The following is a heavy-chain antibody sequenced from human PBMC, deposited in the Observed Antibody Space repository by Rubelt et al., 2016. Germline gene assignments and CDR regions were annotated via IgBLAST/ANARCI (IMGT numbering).Heavy chain of an antibody. CDR2: INHSGST. V-gene: IGHV4-34*01. CDR1: GGSFSGYY. J-gene: IGHJ4*02. Sequence: QVQLQQWGAGLLKPSETLSLTCAVYGGSFSGYYWSWIRQPPGKGLEWIGEINHSGSTNYNPSLKSRVTISVDTSKNQFSLKLSSVTAADTAVYYCARGLEGSGSYLDYWGQGTLVTVSS. D-gene: IGHD3-10*01. CDR3: ARGLEGSGSYLDY.